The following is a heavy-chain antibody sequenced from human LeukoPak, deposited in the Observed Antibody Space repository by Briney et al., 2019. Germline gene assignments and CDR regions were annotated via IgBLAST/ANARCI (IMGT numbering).Heavy chain of an antibody. V-gene: IGHV3-11*04. J-gene: IGHJ5*02. CDR1: GFTFSDYY. Sequence: GGSLRLSCAASGFTFSDYYMSWIRQAPGKGLEWVSYISSSGSTIYYADSVKGRFTISRDNAKNSLYLQMNSLRAEDTAVYYCARDRRAMDYDFWSGYYIGRLDPWGQGTLVTVSS. CDR2: ISSSGSTI. CDR3: ARDRRAMDYDFWSGYYIGRLDP. D-gene: IGHD3-3*01.